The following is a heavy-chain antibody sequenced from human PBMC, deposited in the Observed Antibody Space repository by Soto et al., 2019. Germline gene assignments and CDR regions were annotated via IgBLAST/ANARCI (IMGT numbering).Heavy chain of an antibody. V-gene: IGHV2-5*02. Sequence: QITLKESGPTLVKPTQTLTLTCTFSGFSLSTSGVGVGWIRQPPGKALEWLALIYWDDDKRYSPSLKSRLTITKDTSKNQVVLTMTNMDPVDTATYYCAHTHPGEQQLVPEYFQHWGQGTLVTVSS. J-gene: IGHJ1*01. CDR1: GFSLSTSGVG. D-gene: IGHD6-13*01. CDR3: AHTHPGEQQLVPEYFQH. CDR2: IYWDDDK.